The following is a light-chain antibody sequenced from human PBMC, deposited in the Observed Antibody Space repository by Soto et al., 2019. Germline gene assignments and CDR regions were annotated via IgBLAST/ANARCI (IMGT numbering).Light chain of an antibody. V-gene: IGKV3-20*01. CDR1: ETIGRAY. CDR2: GTS. Sequence: IVLTQSPGTVSLSPGERATLSCRASETIGRAYFAWYQHRPGRTPRLVLSGTSNRAAGIPDRFGGSGSGADFTLTLSGVEPEDSAVYYCQQYSSSPQTFGQGTKVEIK. CDR3: QQYSSSPQT. J-gene: IGKJ1*01.